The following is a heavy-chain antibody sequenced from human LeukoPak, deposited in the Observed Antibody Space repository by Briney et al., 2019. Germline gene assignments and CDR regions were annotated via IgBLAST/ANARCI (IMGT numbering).Heavy chain of an antibody. CDR2: IYYSGST. D-gene: IGHD3-16*01. CDR3: ARFTPQGYGWGGYNRFDP. J-gene: IGHJ5*02. V-gene: IGHV4-59*01. Sequence: SETLSLTCTVSGVSISSYYWNWIRQPPGKGLEWIGYIYYSGSTNYNPSLKSRVTISLDTSKNPFSLNLTSVTAADTAVYYCARFTPQGYGWGGYNRFDPWGQGTLVTVSS. CDR1: GVSISSYY.